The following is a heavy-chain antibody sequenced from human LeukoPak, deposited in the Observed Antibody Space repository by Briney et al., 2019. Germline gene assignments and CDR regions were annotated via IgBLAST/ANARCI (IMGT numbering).Heavy chain of an antibody. CDR3: AKGKVPADLPKYYFDQ. CDR2: ISGSGSST. J-gene: IGHJ4*02. V-gene: IGHV3-23*01. Sequence: PGGSLRLSCAASGFTFSSYAMSWVRLVPGKGLECVSGISGSGSSTYYADSVKGRFTISRDNSKNTLYLQMSSLRAEDTALYYCAKGKVPADLPKYYFDQWGQGTLVTVSS. D-gene: IGHD2-2*01. CDR1: GFTFSSYA.